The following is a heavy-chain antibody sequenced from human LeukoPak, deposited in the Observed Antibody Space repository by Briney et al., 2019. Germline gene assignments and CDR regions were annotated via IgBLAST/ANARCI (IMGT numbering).Heavy chain of an antibody. Sequence: GASVKVSCKASGYTFTSYGISWVRQAPGQGLEWMGIINPSGNSAGYAQKFQGRVTMTRDMSASTVYMELSSLRFEDTAVYYCARGHGSGYTNWFDPWGQGTLVTVSS. CDR3: ARGHGSGYTNWFDP. CDR2: INPSGNSA. CDR1: GYTFTSYG. J-gene: IGHJ5*02. V-gene: IGHV1-46*01. D-gene: IGHD3-10*01.